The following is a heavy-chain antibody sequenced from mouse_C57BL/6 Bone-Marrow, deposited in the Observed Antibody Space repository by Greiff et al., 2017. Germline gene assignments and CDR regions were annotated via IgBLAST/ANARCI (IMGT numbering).Heavy chain of an antibody. CDR1: GYAFTNYL. D-gene: IGHD2-3*01. J-gene: IGHJ3*01. CDR2: INPGSGGT. CDR3: ARWLLRGGTFFAY. Sequence: QVQLKESGAELVRPGTSVKVSCKASGYAFTNYLIEWVKQRPGPGLEWIGVINPGSGGTNYTEKFKGKATLTADKSSSTAYMQLSSLTSEDSAVYFCARWLLRGGTFFAYWGQGTLVTVSA. V-gene: IGHV1-54*01.